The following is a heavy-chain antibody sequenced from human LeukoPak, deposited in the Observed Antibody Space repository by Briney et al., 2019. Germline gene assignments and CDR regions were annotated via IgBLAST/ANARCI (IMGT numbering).Heavy chain of an antibody. CDR1: VGSISSSSYY. CDR2: IYYSGST. CDR3: ARHGYYDSRRYFEY. Sequence: SETLSLTCTVSVGSISSSSYYWGWIRQPPGKGLEWIGSIYYSGSTYYNPSLKSRVTISVDTSKNQFSLKLSSVTAADTAVYYCARHGYYDSRRYFEYWGQGTLVTVSS. D-gene: IGHD3-22*01. J-gene: IGHJ4*02. V-gene: IGHV4-39*01.